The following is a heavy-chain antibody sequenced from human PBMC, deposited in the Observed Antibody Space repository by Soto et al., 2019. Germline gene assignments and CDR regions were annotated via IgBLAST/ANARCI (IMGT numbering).Heavy chain of an antibody. J-gene: IGHJ4*02. CDR1: GFSFSSYA. CDR3: ANLFGSSWHVDY. V-gene: IGHV3-48*02. D-gene: IGHD6-13*01. CDR2: ISESSSNI. Sequence: EVQLVESGGGLVQPVGSLRLSCAASGFSFSSYAMNWVRQAPGKGLEWLSYISESSSNIYYADSVKGRFTISRDNAKNSLYLQMNSLRDEDTAVYYCANLFGSSWHVDYWGQGTLVTVSS.